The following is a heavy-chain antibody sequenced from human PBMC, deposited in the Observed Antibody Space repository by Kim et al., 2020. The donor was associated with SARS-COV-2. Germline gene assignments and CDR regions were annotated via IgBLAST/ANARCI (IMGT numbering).Heavy chain of an antibody. D-gene: IGHD3-10*01. J-gene: IGHJ4*02. Sequence: SETLSLTCTVSGGSISSSSYYWGWIRQPPGKGLEWIGSIYYSGSTYYNPSLKSRVTISVDTSKNQFSLKLSSVTAADTAVYYCARSVMVRGVIKDYWGQGTLVTVSS. CDR2: IYYSGST. CDR3: ARSVMVRGVIKDY. V-gene: IGHV4-39*01. CDR1: GGSISSSSYY.